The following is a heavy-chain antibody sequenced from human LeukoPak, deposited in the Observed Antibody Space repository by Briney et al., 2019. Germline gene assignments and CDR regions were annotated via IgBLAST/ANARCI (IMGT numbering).Heavy chain of an antibody. CDR3: ARLEIGSSWYPFDY. CDR1: GYTFTIYA. V-gene: IGHV1-3*01. Sequence: ASVKVSCKASGYTFTIYAMHWVRQAPGQRLEWMGWINAGNGNTKYSQKFQGRVTITRDTSASTAYMELSSLRSEDTAVYYCARLEIGSSWYPFDYWGQGTLVTVSS. J-gene: IGHJ4*02. D-gene: IGHD6-13*01. CDR2: INAGNGNT.